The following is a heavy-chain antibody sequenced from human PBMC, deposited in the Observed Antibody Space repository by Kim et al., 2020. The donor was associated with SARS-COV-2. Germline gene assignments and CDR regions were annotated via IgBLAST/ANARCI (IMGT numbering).Heavy chain of an antibody. D-gene: IGHD1-26*01. CDR2: ISWDGGST. CDR1: GFTFDDYT. CDR3: AKEGSGSYNYFDY. J-gene: IGHJ4*02. V-gene: IGHV3-43*01. Sequence: GGSLRLSCAASGFTFDDYTMHWVRQAPGKGLEWVSLISWDGGSTYYADSVKGRFTISRDNSKNSLYLQMNSLRTEDTALYYCAKEGSGSYNYFDYWGQGTLVTVSS.